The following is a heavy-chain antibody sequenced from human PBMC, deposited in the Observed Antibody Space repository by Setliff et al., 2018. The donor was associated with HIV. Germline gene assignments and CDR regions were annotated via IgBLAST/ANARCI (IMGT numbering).Heavy chain of an antibody. CDR1: GSMFTYAW. D-gene: IGHD2-15*01. V-gene: IGHV3-15*01. CDR3: ARVRAGCVGCARGVYYFDS. J-gene: IGHJ4*02. CDR2: SKGKADGETI. Sequence: GGSLRLSCAASGSMFTYAWLSWVRQAPGKGLEWVGRSKGKADGETIDYATPVKGRFIISRDYSENTLFLQMNDLKIEDTGVYYCARVRAGCVGCARGVYYFDSWGQGTLVTVS.